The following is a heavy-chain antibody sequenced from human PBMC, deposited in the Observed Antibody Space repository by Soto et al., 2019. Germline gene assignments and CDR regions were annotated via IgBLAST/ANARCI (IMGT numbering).Heavy chain of an antibody. CDR2: IYYSGST. J-gene: IGHJ6*02. Sequence: SLSLTCTVSGGSISSGGYYWSWIRQHPGKGLEWIGYIYYSGSTYYNPSLKSRVTISVDTSKNQFSLKLSSVTAADTAVYYCAREGLTIFGVVNLYYYYGMDVWGQGTTVTVSS. CDR3: AREGLTIFGVVNLYYYYGMDV. CDR1: GGSISSGGYY. V-gene: IGHV4-31*03. D-gene: IGHD3-3*01.